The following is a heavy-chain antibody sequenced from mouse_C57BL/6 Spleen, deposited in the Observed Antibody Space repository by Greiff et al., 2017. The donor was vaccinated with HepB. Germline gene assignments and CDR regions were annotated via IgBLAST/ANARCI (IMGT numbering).Heavy chain of an antibody. D-gene: IGHD1-1*01. CDR3: ARYYYGSSYYFDY. Sequence: EVQVVESGGGLVKPGGSLKLSCAASGFTFSSYAMSWVRQTPEKRLEWVATISDGGSYTYYPDNVKGRFTISRDNAKNNLYLQMSHLKSEDTAMYYCARYYYGSSYYFDYWGQGTTLTVSS. CDR1: GFTFSSYA. J-gene: IGHJ2*01. CDR2: ISDGGSYT. V-gene: IGHV5-4*01.